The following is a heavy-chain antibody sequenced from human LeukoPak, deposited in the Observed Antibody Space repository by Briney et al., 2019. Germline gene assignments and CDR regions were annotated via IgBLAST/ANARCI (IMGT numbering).Heavy chain of an antibody. J-gene: IGHJ4*02. V-gene: IGHV3-7*04. CDR1: GFTFGSYW. CDR2: IKQDGTEK. D-gene: IGHD6-6*01. Sequence: GGSLRLSCAASGFTFGSYWMSWVRQAPGEGLEWVANIKQDGTEKYYMDSVKGRFSISRDNAKNSLYLQMNALRAEDTAVYYCARDVRPDYWGQGTLVTVST. CDR3: ARDVRPDY.